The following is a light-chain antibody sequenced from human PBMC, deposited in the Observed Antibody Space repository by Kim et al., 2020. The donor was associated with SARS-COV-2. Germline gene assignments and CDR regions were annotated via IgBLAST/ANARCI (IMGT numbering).Light chain of an antibody. CDR3: QSRDSGGKVV. CDR1: SLRSYY. CDR2: GKN. V-gene: IGLV3-19*01. J-gene: IGLJ2*01. Sequence: SSELTQDPAVSVALGQTVRITCQGDSLRSYYASWYQQKPGQAPVLVIYGKNNRPSGIPDRFSGSTSGNTASLTITGAQAEEEADYYCQSRDSGGKVVFGGGTQLTVL.